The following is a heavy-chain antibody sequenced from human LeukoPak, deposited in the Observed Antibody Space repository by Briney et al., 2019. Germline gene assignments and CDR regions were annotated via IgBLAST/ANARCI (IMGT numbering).Heavy chain of an antibody. V-gene: IGHV4-34*01. J-gene: IGHJ5*02. CDR3: ARGLRFHVGSGNWFDL. CDR2: IDHTGST. D-gene: IGHD3-10*01. CDR1: GGTFRGYC. Sequence: PSETLSLTCAVSGGTFRGYCWGWIRQPPGKGLAWIGEIDHTGSTNYNPSLESRVTLSVDTSKSQVSLNLNSVTAADTAVYYCARGLRFHVGSGNWFDLWGQGTLVTVSS.